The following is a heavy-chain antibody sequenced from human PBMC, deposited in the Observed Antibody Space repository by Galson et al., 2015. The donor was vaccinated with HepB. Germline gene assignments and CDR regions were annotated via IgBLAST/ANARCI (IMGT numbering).Heavy chain of an antibody. V-gene: IGHV3-11*06. Sequence: SLRLSCAASGFTFSDYYMSWVRQAPGKGLEWVAYIIDNRSYIKYADSVKGRFTISRDNTKNSLYLQMNSLRAEDTAVYYCAGGWSPTKKWGDRWGQGTLVTVSS. CDR2: IIDNRSYI. CDR1: GFTFSDYY. D-gene: IGHD1-26*01. J-gene: IGHJ1*01. CDR3: AGGWSPTKKWGDR.